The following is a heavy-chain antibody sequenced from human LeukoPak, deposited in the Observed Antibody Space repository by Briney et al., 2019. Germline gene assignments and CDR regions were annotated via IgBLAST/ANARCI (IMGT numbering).Heavy chain of an antibody. CDR2: ISSGDRA. J-gene: IGHJ4*02. D-gene: IGHD3-9*01. CDR1: GFTFSSYA. Sequence: GRSLRLSCAASGFTFSSYAMNWVRQAPGKGLEWVAGISSGDRAFHAESVKGRFTISRDKSKDTLYLQMNSLRAEDTAVYYCAKDATASPYFHWFDNWGQGTQVIVSS. CDR3: AKDATASPYFHWFDN. V-gene: IGHV3-23*01.